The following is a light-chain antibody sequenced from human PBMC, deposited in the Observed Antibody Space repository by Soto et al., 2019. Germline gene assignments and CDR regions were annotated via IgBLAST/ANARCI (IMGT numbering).Light chain of an antibody. CDR2: EVS. J-gene: IGLJ2*01. V-gene: IGLV2-14*01. Sequence: QSALTQPASVSGSPGQSITISCTGTSSDVGAYIYVSWYQQHPGKAPKLMIYEVSYRPSGVSNRFSGSKSGNTASLTISGLQAEDEADYYCSSYTSTSTPMVFGGGTKVTVL. CDR1: SSDVGAYIY. CDR3: SSYTSTSTPMV.